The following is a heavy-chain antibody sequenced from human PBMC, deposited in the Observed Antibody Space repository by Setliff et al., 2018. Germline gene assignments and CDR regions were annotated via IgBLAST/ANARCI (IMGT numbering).Heavy chain of an antibody. V-gene: IGHV3-74*03. Sequence: PGGSLRLPCAASGFIFSGYWMHWVRQAPGKGLMWVSRMHSDDRSITYADSVKGRFTISRDNAKNMLYLQMNSLRAEDTAVYYCAAIGLDTAMITGVLFDFWGQGTLVTVSS. J-gene: IGHJ4*02. D-gene: IGHD5-18*01. CDR1: GFIFSGYW. CDR3: AAIGLDTAMITGVLFDF. CDR2: MHSDDRSI.